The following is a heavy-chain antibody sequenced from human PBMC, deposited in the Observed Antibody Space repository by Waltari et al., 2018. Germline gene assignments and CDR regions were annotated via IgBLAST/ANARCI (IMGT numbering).Heavy chain of an antibody. CDR2: IYWNDDK. J-gene: IGHJ6*03. V-gene: IGHV2-5*01. CDR1: GFSLSTSGVG. Sequence: QITLKESGPTLVKPTQTLTLTCTFSGFSLSTSGVGVGWIRQPPGKALEWLALIYWNDDKRYSPSLKSRLTITKDTSKNQVVLTMTNMDPVDTATYYCAHEVLWFGELLSPYYDYYYYMDVWGKGTTVTVSS. D-gene: IGHD3-10*01. CDR3: AHEVLWFGELLSPYYDYYYYMDV.